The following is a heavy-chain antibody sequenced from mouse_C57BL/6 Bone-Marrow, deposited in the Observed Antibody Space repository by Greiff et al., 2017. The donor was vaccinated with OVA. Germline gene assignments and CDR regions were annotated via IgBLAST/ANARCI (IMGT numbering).Heavy chain of an antibody. D-gene: IGHD4-1*01. V-gene: IGHV1-64*01. CDR3: ARRTGRGY. CDR1: GYTFTSYW. CDR2: IHPNSGST. J-gene: IGHJ2*01. Sequence: QVQLKESGAELVKPGASVKLSCKASGYTFTSYWMHWVKQRPGQGLEWIGMIHPNSGSTNYNEKFKSKATLTVDKSSSTAYMQLSSLTSEDSAVYYCARRTGRGYWGQGTTLTVSS.